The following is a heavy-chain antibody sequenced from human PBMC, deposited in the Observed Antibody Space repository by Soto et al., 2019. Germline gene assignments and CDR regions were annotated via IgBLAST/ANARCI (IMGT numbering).Heavy chain of an antibody. V-gene: IGHV3-30-3*01. CDR1: GFTFSSYA. Sequence: QVQLVESGGGVVQPGRSLRLSCAASGFTFSSYAMHWVRQAPGKGLEWVAVISYDGSNKYYADSVKGRFTISRDNSKNTLYLQMNSLRAEDTAVYYCARDDTNTAMVDYWGQGTLVTVSS. J-gene: IGHJ4*02. D-gene: IGHD5-18*01. CDR3: ARDDTNTAMVDY. CDR2: ISYDGSNK.